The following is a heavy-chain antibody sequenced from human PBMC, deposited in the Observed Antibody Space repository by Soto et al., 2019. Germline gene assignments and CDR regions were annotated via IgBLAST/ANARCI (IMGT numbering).Heavy chain of an antibody. D-gene: IGHD1-1*01. Sequence: SETLSLTCTVSGGSISSYYWSWIRQPPGKGLEWIGYIYYSGSTNYNPSLKSRVTISVDTSKNQFSLKLSSVTAADTAVYYCARHRPQWDWNDVGWFDPWGQGTLVTVSS. CDR2: IYYSGST. J-gene: IGHJ5*02. CDR1: GGSISSYY. V-gene: IGHV4-59*08. CDR3: ARHRPQWDWNDVGWFDP.